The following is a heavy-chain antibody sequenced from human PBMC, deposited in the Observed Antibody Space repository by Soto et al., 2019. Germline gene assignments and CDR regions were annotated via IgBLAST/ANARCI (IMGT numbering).Heavy chain of an antibody. CDR1: GYSFATYW. V-gene: IGHV5-51*01. Sequence: PGESLKISCKGSGYSFATYWIGWVRQMSGKGLEWMGIINPGDSDTRYSPPLQGQVTISVDKSISTVYLQWSSLKASDTAMYYCARVKTFSSGWYGYWGQGTLVTVSS. D-gene: IGHD6-19*01. CDR3: ARVKTFSSGWYGY. J-gene: IGHJ4*02. CDR2: INPGDSDT.